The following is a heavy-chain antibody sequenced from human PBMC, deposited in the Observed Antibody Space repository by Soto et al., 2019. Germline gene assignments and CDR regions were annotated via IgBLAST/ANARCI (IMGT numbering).Heavy chain of an antibody. CDR1: GGTFSSYA. CDR2: IIPIFGTA. J-gene: IGHJ5*02. V-gene: IGHV1-69*12. CDR3: ARGPGMYTYYYDSSGYYRNWFDP. Sequence: QVQLVQSGAEVKKPGSSVKVSCKASGGTFSSYAISWVRQAPGQGLEWMGGIIPIFGTANYAQKFQGGVTSTADESTSTAYMELSSLRSEDTAVYYCARGPGMYTYYYDSSGYYRNWFDPWGQGTLVTVSS. D-gene: IGHD3-22*01.